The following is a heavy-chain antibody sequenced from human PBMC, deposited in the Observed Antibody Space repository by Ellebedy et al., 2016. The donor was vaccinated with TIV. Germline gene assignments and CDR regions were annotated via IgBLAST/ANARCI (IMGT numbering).Heavy chain of an antibody. V-gene: IGHV3-7*01. CDR3: ARAGGIGVVDY. Sequence: PGGSLRLSCAASGFTFSSYWMSGVRQAPGKGLEWVANINQDGSGEYYVDSVKGRFTVSRDNAKNSLYLQMNSLSAEDTAVYYCARAGGIGVVDYWGQGTLVTVSS. D-gene: IGHD3-3*01. CDR1: GFTFSSYW. CDR2: INQDGSGE. J-gene: IGHJ4*02.